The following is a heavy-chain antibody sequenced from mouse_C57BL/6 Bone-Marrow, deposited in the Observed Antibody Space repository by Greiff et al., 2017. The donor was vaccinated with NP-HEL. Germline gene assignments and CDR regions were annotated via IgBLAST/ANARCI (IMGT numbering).Heavy chain of an antibody. Sequence: VQWVESGAELVRPGTSVKMSCKASGYTFTNYWIGWAKQRPGHGLEWIGDIYPGGGYTNYNEKFKGKATLTADKSSSTAYMQFSSLTSEDSAIYYCAREGYDGYLYYFDYWGQGTTLTVSS. J-gene: IGHJ2*01. V-gene: IGHV1-63*01. CDR3: AREGYDGYLYYFDY. CDR1: GYTFTNYW. CDR2: IYPGGGYT. D-gene: IGHD2-3*01.